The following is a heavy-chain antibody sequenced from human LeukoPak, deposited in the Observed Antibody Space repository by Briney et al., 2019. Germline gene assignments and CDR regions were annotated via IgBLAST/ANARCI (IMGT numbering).Heavy chain of an antibody. D-gene: IGHD6-6*01. Sequence: SVKVSCKASGGTFSSYAISWVRQAPGQGLEWMGRIIPILGIANYAQKFQGRVTITADKSTSTAYMELSSLRSEDTAVYYCAIMDRGSSSPNLWGQGTLVTVSS. V-gene: IGHV1-69*04. J-gene: IGHJ5*02. CDR1: GGTFSSYA. CDR3: AIMDRGSSSPNL. CDR2: IIPILGIA.